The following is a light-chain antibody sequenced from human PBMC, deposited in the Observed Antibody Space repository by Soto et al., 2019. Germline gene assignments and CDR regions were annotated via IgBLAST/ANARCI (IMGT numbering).Light chain of an antibody. Sequence: IVLTQSPATLSLSPGVSATLSCRASESISSYLAWYQQRPGQAHSLLIYDASNRATGIPARFSGSGSVTDFTLTIDNLEPEDFAVYYCQQHSKWPLTFGGGTKVVI. V-gene: IGKV3-11*01. CDR2: DAS. CDR3: QQHSKWPLT. J-gene: IGKJ4*01. CDR1: ESISSY.